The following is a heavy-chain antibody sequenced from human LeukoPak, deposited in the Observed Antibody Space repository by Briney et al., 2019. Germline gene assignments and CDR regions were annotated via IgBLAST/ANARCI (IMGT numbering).Heavy chain of an antibody. V-gene: IGHV4-34*01. Sequence: SETLSLTCAVYGGSFSGYYWSWIRQPPGKGLEWIGEINHSGRTNYNPSLKSRVTISVDTSKSQFSLKLSSVTAADTAVYYCASRARWLQLFSWGQGTMVTVSS. CDR1: GGSFSGYY. J-gene: IGHJ3*01. CDR2: INHSGRT. CDR3: ASRARWLQLFS. D-gene: IGHD5-24*01.